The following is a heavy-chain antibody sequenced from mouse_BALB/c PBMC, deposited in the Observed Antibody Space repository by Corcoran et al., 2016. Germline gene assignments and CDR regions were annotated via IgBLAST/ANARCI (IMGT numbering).Heavy chain of an antibody. CDR2: IDPANVNT. J-gene: IGHJ3*01. D-gene: IGHD2-13*01. CDR1: GFSIKNTY. V-gene: IGHV14-3*02. CDR3: AREYYGDLAY. Sequence: VQLQQSAAELVKPGASVKLSCTSSGFSIKNTYMHWVKQRPEQGMEWIGRIDPANVNTKYDPKFQGKATITADTSSNTAYLQLSRLTSEDPAVYYCAREYYGDLAYWGQGTLVTVSA.